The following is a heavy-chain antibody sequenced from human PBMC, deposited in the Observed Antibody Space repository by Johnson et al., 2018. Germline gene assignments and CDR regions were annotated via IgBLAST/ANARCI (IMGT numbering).Heavy chain of an antibody. Sequence: QVQLVQSGAEVKKPGASVKVSCKASGYTFTNYDINWVRQATGQGLEWMGWMTPNSGNTGYEQKFQGRVTMTRNTSISTAYMEVSSRRSEDTAVDYCARGSSSAMAYGMDVWGQGTTVTVSS. CDR2: MTPNSGNT. J-gene: IGHJ6*02. CDR3: ARGSSSAMAYGMDV. D-gene: IGHD5-18*01. CDR1: GYTFTNYD. V-gene: IGHV1-8*01.